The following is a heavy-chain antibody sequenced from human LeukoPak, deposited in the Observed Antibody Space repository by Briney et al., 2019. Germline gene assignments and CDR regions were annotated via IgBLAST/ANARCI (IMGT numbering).Heavy chain of an antibody. CDR1: GGSISSYY. CDR3: ARGGIAVAGTFDP. D-gene: IGHD6-19*01. V-gene: IGHV4-59*01. J-gene: IGHJ5*02. CDR2: IYYSGST. Sequence: PSETLSLTCTVSGGSISSYYWSWIRQPPGKGLEWIGYIYYSGSTNYNPSLKGRVTISVDTSKNQFSLKLSSVTAADTAVYYCARGGIAVAGTFDPWGQGTLVTVSS.